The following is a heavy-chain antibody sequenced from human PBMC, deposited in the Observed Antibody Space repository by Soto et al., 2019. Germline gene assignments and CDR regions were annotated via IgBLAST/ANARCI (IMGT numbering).Heavy chain of an antibody. J-gene: IGHJ4*02. CDR3: ARDNAVTARNYFDY. CDR2: IYYSGST. D-gene: IGHD2-21*02. Sequence: SETLSLTCTVSGGSISSGGYYWSWIRQHPGKGLEWIGYIYYSGSTYYNPSLKSRVTISVDTSKNQFSLKLSSVTAADTAVYYCARDNAVTARNYFDYWGQGTLVTVSS. V-gene: IGHV4-31*03. CDR1: GGSISSGGYY.